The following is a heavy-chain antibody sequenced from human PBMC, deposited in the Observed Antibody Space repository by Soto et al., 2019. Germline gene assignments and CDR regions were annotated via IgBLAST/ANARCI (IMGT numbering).Heavy chain of an antibody. Sequence: PSETLSLTCAVYGGSFSGYYWSWIRQPPGKGLEWIGYIYYSGSTNYNPSLKSRVTISVDKSKNQFSLKLSSVTAADTAVYYCARAYDFWNGYYSAQYYFDFWGQGTLVTVSS. CDR2: IYYSGST. J-gene: IGHJ4*02. CDR3: ARAYDFWNGYYSAQYYFDF. V-gene: IGHV4-59*12. D-gene: IGHD3-3*01. CDR1: GGSFSGYY.